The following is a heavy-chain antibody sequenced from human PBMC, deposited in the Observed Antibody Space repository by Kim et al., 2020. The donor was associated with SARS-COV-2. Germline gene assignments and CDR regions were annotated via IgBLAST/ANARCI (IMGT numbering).Heavy chain of an antibody. J-gene: IGHJ6*02. V-gene: IGHV1-69*01. CDR3: AREGSGQWFGSRNGMDV. D-gene: IGHD3-10*01. Sequence: FQGRVTITADESTSTAYMELSSLRSEDTAVYYCAREGSGQWFGSRNGMDVWGQGTTVTVSS.